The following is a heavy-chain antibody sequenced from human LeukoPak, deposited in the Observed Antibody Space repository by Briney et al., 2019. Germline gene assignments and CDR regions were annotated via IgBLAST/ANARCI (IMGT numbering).Heavy chain of an antibody. CDR2: INPSGGST. D-gene: IGHD3-3*01. Sequence: ASVKVSCKASGYTFTSYYMHWVRQAPGQGLEWMGIINPSGGSTSYAQKFQGRVTMTRDTSTSTVYMELSSLRSEDTAVYYCARGAGLRFLEWLFPFDYWGQGTLVTVSS. V-gene: IGHV1-46*01. CDR1: GYTFTSYY. J-gene: IGHJ4*02. CDR3: ARGAGLRFLEWLFPFDY.